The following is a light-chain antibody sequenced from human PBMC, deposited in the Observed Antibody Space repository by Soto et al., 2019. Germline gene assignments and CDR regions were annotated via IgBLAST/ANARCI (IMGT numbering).Light chain of an antibody. CDR2: DND. Sequence: QSVLTQPPSVSAAPGQKLTISCSGSSSNLGTNYVSWYRHLPGTAPKLLIYDNDKRPSGIPDRFSGSKSGSSATLGITGLQTGDEADYYCATWDASLSVGVFGGGTKLTVL. V-gene: IGLV1-51*01. CDR1: SSNLGTNY. J-gene: IGLJ3*02. CDR3: ATWDASLSVGV.